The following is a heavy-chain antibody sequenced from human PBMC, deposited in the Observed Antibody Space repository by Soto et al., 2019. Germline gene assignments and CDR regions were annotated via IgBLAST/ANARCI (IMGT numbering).Heavy chain of an antibody. Sequence: EVQLVESGGGLVQPGGSLRLSCEASGFTVSSKYMSWVRQAPGKGLEWVSVIYSGGSTYYADSVKGRFTISRHNSKNTLYLQMNSLRTEDTAVYYCARNAGDLSRAYWGQGTLVTVSS. CDR2: IYSGGST. D-gene: IGHD3-10*01. J-gene: IGHJ4*02. CDR3: ARNAGDLSRAY. V-gene: IGHV3-53*04. CDR1: GFTVSSKY.